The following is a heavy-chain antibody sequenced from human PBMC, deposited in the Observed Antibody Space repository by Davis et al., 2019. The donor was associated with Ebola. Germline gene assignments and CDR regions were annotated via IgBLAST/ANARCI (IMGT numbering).Heavy chain of an antibody. J-gene: IGHJ4*02. CDR3: AKDIAYSSNTIDN. V-gene: IGHV3-9*01. D-gene: IGHD6-13*01. CDR2: ISWNSETI. Sequence: SLKISCAASGFTFDNYAMHWVRQAPGKGLEWVSGISWNSETIIYADSVKGRFTISRDNAKNSLYLQMNSLRAEDTALYYCAKDIAYSSNTIDNWGQGTLVTVSS. CDR1: GFTFDNYA.